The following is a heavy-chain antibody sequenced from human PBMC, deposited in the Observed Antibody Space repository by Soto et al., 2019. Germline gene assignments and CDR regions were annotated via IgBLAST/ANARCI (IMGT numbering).Heavy chain of an antibody. CDR3: AKSIGSYPRHYYFDY. V-gene: IGHV3-23*01. CDR1: GFTFSSYA. J-gene: IGHJ4*02. Sequence: PGGSLRLSCAASGFTFSSYAMSWVRQAPGKGLEWVSAISGSGGSTYYADSVKGRFTISRDNSKNTLYLQMNSLRAEDTAVYYCAKSIGSYPRHYYFDYWGQGTLVTVSS. CDR2: ISGSGGST. D-gene: IGHD1-26*01.